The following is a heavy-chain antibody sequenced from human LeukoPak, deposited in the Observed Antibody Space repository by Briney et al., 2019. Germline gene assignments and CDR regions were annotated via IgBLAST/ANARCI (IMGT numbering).Heavy chain of an antibody. CDR1: GFTFSSYA. V-gene: IGHV3-23*01. J-gene: IGHJ4*02. Sequence: PGGSLRLSCAVSGFTFSSYAMSWVRQAPGKGLEWVSAISGSGGSTYYADSVKGRFTISRDNSKNTLYLQMNSLRAEDTAVYYCAKDEIASGYGTAFDYWGQGTLVTVSS. D-gene: IGHD5-12*01. CDR2: ISGSGGST. CDR3: AKDEIASGYGTAFDY.